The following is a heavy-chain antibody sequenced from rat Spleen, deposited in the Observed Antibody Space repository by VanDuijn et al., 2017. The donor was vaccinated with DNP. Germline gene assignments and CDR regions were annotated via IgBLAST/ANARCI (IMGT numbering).Heavy chain of an antibody. V-gene: IGHV5-46*01. D-gene: IGHD1-7*01. J-gene: IGHJ1*01. CDR2: ITVLRGGTT. CDR1: GFTFSDFP. CDR3: ARHASFYGYNPYWYSDF. Sequence: EVKLVESGGGLVQPGGSMEVSCVASGFTFSDFPMAWVRQAPTKGLEWVATITVLRGGTTYYRDSVKGRFTISRDDAQNILYLQMDSLRSEETATYYCARHASFYGYNPYWYSDFWGPGTMVTVSS.